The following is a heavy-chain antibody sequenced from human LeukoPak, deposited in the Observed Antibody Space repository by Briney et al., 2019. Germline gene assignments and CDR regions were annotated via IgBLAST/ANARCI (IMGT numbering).Heavy chain of an antibody. V-gene: IGHV3-30*03. Sequence: GGSLRLSCAASGFTFSSYGMHWVRQAPGKGLEWVAVISYDGSNKYYADSVKGRFTISRDNSKNTLYLQMNSLRAEDTAVYYCASHPSYDSSGYESDYWGQGTLVTVSS. J-gene: IGHJ4*02. D-gene: IGHD3-22*01. CDR3: ASHPSYDSSGYESDY. CDR1: GFTFSSYG. CDR2: ISYDGSNK.